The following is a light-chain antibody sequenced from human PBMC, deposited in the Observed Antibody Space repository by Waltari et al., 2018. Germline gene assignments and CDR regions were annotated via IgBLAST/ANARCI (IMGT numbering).Light chain of an antibody. V-gene: IGKV1-33*01. CDR3: QQYEDVPYT. CDR1: QDISSY. Sequence: DIQMTQSPSSLSASVGDRVTITCQASQDISSYLNWYQQSPGKAPKLLIYDVSNLESGVPSRFSGGGSGTDCSFTISSLQSEDIATYYCQQYEDVPYTFGQGTKLMIK. CDR2: DVS. J-gene: IGKJ2*01.